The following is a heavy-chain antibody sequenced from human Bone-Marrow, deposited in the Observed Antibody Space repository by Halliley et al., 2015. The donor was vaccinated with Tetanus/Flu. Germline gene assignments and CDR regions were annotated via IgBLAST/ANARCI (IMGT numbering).Heavy chain of an antibody. V-gene: IGHV4-59*01. CDR3: ARGTGWLADD. J-gene: IGHJ4*02. CDR2: IYFTGNT. Sequence: LRLSCTVSGDSISGYYCNWIRQPPGKGLEWIGNIYFTGNTNYNPSLKSRVAISVDTSKSQFSFNLNSVTTAETAVYYCARGTGWLADDGGQGTLVDVSS. D-gene: IGHD6-19*01. CDR1: GDSISGYY.